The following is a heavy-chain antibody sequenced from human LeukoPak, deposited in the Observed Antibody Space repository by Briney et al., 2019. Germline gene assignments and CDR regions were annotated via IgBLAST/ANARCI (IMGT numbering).Heavy chain of an antibody. D-gene: IGHD2-15*01. CDR3: ARADIVVVVAATPFDY. CDR1: GYTFTGYY. Sequence: ASVKVSCKTSGYTFTGYYMNWVRQAPGQGLEWMGIINPSGGSTSYAQKFQGRVTMTRDTSTSTVYMELSSLRSEDTAVYYCARADIVVVVAATPFDYWGQGTLVTVSS. CDR2: INPSGGST. J-gene: IGHJ4*02. V-gene: IGHV1-46*01.